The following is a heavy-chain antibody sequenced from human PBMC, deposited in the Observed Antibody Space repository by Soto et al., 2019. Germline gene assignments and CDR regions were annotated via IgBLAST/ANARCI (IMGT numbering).Heavy chain of an antibody. Sequence: QVQLVQSGAEVKKPGASVKVSCKASGYTFTSYGISWVRQAPGQGLEWMGWISAYNGNTNYAQKLQGRVTMTTDRSTSTSYMELRSLRSDDTAVYYRAREGGVYCSGGSCYSRLNYYYGMDVWGQGTTVTVSS. CDR3: AREGGVYCSGGSCYSRLNYYYGMDV. V-gene: IGHV1-18*01. CDR2: ISAYNGNT. CDR1: GYTFTSYG. J-gene: IGHJ6*02. D-gene: IGHD2-15*01.